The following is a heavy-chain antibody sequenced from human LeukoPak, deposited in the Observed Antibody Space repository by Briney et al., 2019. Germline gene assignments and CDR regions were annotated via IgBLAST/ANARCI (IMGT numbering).Heavy chain of an antibody. CDR1: GGSISSYY. CDR2: IYYSGST. D-gene: IGHD2-2*01. V-gene: IGHV4-59*01. J-gene: IGHJ5*02. CDR3: ARDSCSSTSCRNWFDP. Sequence: PSETLSLTCTVSGGSISSYYWSWIRQPPGKGLEWIGYIYYSGSTNYNPSLKSRVTISVDTSKNQFSLKLSSVTAADTAVYYCARDSCSSTSCRNWFDPWGQGTLVTVSS.